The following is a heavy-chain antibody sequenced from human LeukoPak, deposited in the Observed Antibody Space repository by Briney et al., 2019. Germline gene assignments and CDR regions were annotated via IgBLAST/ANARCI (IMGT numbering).Heavy chain of an antibody. Sequence: GGSLRLSCAASGFTFSSYAMTWVRRAPGKGLEWVSSISGSGGRTYYADSVKGRFTISRDNSTNTLYLQMNSLRAEDTAGYYCAKDPDYYGSGSYSDYWGQGTLVTVSS. CDR3: AKDPDYYGSGSYSDY. J-gene: IGHJ4*02. CDR1: GFTFSSYA. V-gene: IGHV3-23*01. CDR2: ISGSGGRT. D-gene: IGHD3-10*01.